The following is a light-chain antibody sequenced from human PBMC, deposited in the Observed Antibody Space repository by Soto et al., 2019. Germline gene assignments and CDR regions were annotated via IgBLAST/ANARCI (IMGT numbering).Light chain of an antibody. CDR2: TNS. Sequence: QSVLTQPPSASGTPGQRVTISCSGSSSSIGSNSVNWYQQLPRTAPKVLIYTNSQRPSGVPGRFSGSKSGTSASLAISGPQPEDEADYYCAAWDGSLNVYVFGTGTKLTVL. CDR1: SSSIGSNS. J-gene: IGLJ1*01. CDR3: AAWDGSLNVYV. V-gene: IGLV1-44*01.